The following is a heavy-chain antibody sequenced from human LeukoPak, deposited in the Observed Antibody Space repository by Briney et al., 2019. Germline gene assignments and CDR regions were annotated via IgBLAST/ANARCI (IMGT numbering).Heavy chain of an antibody. CDR2: ISYDGSNK. V-gene: IGHV3-30*18. CDR1: GFTFSSYG. D-gene: IGHD3-16*02. Sequence: GGSLRLSCAASGFTFSSYGMHWVRQAPGEGLEWGAVISYDGSNKYYADSVKGRFTISRDNSKNTLYLQMNSLRAEDTAVYYCAKGDDYVWGSYRSFPFDYWGQGTLVTVSS. J-gene: IGHJ4*02. CDR3: AKGDDYVWGSYRSFPFDY.